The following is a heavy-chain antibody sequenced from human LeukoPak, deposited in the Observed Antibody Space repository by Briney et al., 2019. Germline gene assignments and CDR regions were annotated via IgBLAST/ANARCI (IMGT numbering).Heavy chain of an antibody. D-gene: IGHD1-1*01. CDR2: IRYDGNKK. Sequence: PGGSLRLSCVASKFTFGNYGMHWVRQTPGKGLEWVAFIRYDGNKKDYADSVKGRFTISRDNSNNSLFVQMNSLRAEDTAVYFCVKSRSGSANWALQIFDNWGQGTLVTVSS. J-gene: IGHJ4*02. V-gene: IGHV3-30*02. CDR1: KFTFGNYG. CDR3: VKSRSGSANWALQIFDN.